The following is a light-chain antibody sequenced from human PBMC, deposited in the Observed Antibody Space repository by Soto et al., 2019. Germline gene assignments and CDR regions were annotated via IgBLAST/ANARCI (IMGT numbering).Light chain of an antibody. CDR2: GAS. J-gene: IGKJ5*01. CDR1: QSVSSSY. CDR3: QQYGSSPPYT. V-gene: IGKV3-20*01. Sequence: VFTQSPGTLSLSPGERATLSCTASQSVSSSYLAWYQQKPGQAPRLLIYGASSRATGIPDRFSGSGSGTDFTLTISRLEPEDFAVYYRQQYGSSPPYTFGQGTRLEIK.